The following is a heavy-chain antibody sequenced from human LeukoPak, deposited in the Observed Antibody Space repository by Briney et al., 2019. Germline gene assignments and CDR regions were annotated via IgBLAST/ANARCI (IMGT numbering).Heavy chain of an antibody. J-gene: IGHJ4*02. CDR1: GFTFSSYG. CDR3: AKSVEILAPWQQLPPGPDY. V-gene: IGHV3-23*01. CDR2: MSGSGGST. D-gene: IGHD6-13*01. Sequence: PGGSLRLSCAASGFTFSSYGMNWVRQAPGKGLEWVSGMSGSGGSTYYADSVKGRFTISRDNSKNTLYLQMNSLRAEDTAVHYCAKSVEILAPWQQLPPGPDYWGQGTLVTVSS.